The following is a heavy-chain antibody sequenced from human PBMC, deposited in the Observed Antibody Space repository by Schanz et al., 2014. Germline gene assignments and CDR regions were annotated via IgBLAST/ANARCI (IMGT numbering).Heavy chain of an antibody. V-gene: IGHV4-39*01. D-gene: IGHD3-3*01. CDR2: LFYGGSK. CDR3: ARHWRRDYFDY. J-gene: IGHJ4*02. Sequence: QLQMQTSGPGLVRPWETLSLTCTVSGGSISDSGAYWGWFRQTPGKGLEWIANLFYGGSKYYNPSFESRVTMSVDAPNTQSSLSLASVTAADTAVYYCARHWRRDYFDYWGRGTLVTVSS. CDR1: GGSISDSGAY.